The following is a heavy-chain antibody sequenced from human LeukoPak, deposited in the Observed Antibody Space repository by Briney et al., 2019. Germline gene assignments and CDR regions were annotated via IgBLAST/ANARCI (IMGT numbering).Heavy chain of an antibody. CDR2: IIPIFGTA. V-gene: IGHV1-69*13. Sequence: SVKVSCKASGGTFSSYAISWVRQAPGQGLEWMGGIIPIFGTANYAQKFQGRVTITADESTSTAYMELSSLRSEDTAVYYCARGGAVVVPAARGGFDYWGQGTLVTVSS. J-gene: IGHJ4*02. CDR3: ARGGAVVVPAARGGFDY. CDR1: GGTFSSYA. D-gene: IGHD2-2*01.